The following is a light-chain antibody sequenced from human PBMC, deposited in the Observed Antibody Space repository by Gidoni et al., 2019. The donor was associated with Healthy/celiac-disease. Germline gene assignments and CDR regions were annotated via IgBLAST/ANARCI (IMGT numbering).Light chain of an antibody. Sequence: DIVMTQSPDSLAVSLGERATINCKSSQSALYSSNNKNYLAWYQQKPGQPPKLLIYWAATRESGVPDRFSGSGSGTDFTLTISSLQAEDVAVYYCQQYYSTPYTFGHGTKLDIK. CDR2: WAA. J-gene: IGKJ2*01. V-gene: IGKV4-1*01. CDR1: QSALYSSNNKNY. CDR3: QQYYSTPYT.